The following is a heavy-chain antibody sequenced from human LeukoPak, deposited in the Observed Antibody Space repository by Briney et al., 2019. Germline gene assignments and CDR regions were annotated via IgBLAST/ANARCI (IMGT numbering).Heavy chain of an antibody. D-gene: IGHD2-15*01. CDR3: ARDQGAATLLRALWDAFDI. V-gene: IGHV3-21*01. CDR1: GFTFSSHG. J-gene: IGHJ3*02. CDR2: ITGSGANA. Sequence: PGETLRLSCAASGFTFSSHGMNWVRQAPGKGLEWVSGITGSGANAYYADSVKGRFTISRDNAKNSLYLQMNSLRAEDTAVYYCARDQGAATLLRALWDAFDIWGQGTMVTVSS.